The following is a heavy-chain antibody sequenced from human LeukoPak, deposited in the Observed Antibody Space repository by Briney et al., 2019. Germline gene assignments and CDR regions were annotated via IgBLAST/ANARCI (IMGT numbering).Heavy chain of an antibody. D-gene: IGHD3-22*01. Sequence: TGGSLRLSCAASGFTFSSYAMHWVRQAPGKGLEWVAVISYDGSNKYYADSVKGRFTISRDNSKNTLYLQMNSLRAEDTAVYYCAKQYYYDSSGYYYDYFDYWGQGTLVTVSS. CDR2: ISYDGSNK. V-gene: IGHV3-30-3*02. J-gene: IGHJ4*02. CDR1: GFTFSSYA. CDR3: AKQYYYDSSGYYYDYFDY.